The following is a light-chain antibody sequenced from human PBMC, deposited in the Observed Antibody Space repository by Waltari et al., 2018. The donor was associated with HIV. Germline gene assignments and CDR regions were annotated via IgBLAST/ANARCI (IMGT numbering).Light chain of an antibody. CDR2: ETS. J-gene: IGKJ4*01. CDR1: QSVSRH. V-gene: IGKV3-11*01. CDR3: QQRGTWPLVT. Sequence: IALTQSPATLSVSPGETAVLSCRASQSVSRHLAWYQQKSGQGPRLLIYETSTRAAGTPGRFNGSGSGTDFVLTITDVEPGDVAVYYCQQRGTWPLVTFGGGTKVE.